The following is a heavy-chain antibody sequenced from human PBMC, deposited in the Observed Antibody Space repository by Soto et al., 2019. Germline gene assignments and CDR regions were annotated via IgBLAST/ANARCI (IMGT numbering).Heavy chain of an antibody. Sequence: SETLSLTCTVSGGSISSYYWSWIRQPPGKGLEWIGYIYYSGSTNYNPSLKSRVTIAVDTSKNQFSLKLSSVTAADTAVYYCARGSASSNYHYSGQGTLVTISS. CDR2: IYYSGST. J-gene: IGHJ4*02. CDR1: GGSISSYY. D-gene: IGHD4-4*01. CDR3: ARGSASSNYHY. V-gene: IGHV4-59*01.